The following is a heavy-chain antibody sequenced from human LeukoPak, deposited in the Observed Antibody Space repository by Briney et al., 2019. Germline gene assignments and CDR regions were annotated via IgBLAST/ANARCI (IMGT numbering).Heavy chain of an antibody. CDR3: ARGTPSYSSSQNYFDY. CDR1: GFTFSSNY. Sequence: GGSLRLSCAASGFTFSSNYMSWVRQAPGKGLEWVSVIHTGGTTYYSDSVKGRLTISRDNSKNTLYLQMNGLRTEDTAVYYCARGTPSYSSSQNYFDYWGQGTLVTVSS. CDR2: IHTGGTT. J-gene: IGHJ4*02. D-gene: IGHD6-6*01. V-gene: IGHV3-66*02.